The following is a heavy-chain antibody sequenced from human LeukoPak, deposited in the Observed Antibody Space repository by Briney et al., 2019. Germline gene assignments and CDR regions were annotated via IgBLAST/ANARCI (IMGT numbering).Heavy chain of an antibody. CDR1: GFTFSSYW. J-gene: IGHJ4*02. CDR2: IKQDGSDK. V-gene: IGHV3-7*01. D-gene: IGHD6-13*01. CDR3: ASWRWGAAAGYFDY. Sequence: GGSLRLSCAASGFTFSSYWMTWVRQAPGEGLEWVANIKQDGSDKYYLGSVKGRVTISRDNAKNSLYLQMNSLRAEDTAVYYCASWRWGAAAGYFDYWGQGTLVTVSS.